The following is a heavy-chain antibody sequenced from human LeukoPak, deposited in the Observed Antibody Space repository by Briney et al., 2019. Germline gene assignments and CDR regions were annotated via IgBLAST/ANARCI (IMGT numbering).Heavy chain of an antibody. V-gene: IGHV3-23*01. CDR3: AKGIAAAGTLFYYYMDV. Sequence: QSGGSLRLSCAASGFTFSSYAMSWVRQAPGKGLEWVSAISGSGGSTYYADSVKGRFTISRDNSKNTLYLQMNSLRAEDTAVYYCAKGIAAAGTLFYYYMDVWGKGTTVTVSS. CDR2: ISGSGGST. J-gene: IGHJ6*03. D-gene: IGHD6-13*01. CDR1: GFTFSSYA.